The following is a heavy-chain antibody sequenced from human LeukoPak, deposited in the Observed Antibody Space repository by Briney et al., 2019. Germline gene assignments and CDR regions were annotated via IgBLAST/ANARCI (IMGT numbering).Heavy chain of an antibody. Sequence: SETLSLTCTVSGGSINSSYWTWIRQPPGKGLEWIGYIYYSGSTNYNPSLKSRVTISVDTSKNQFSLNLTSVTAADTAVYYCARFTPQGYGWGGYNRFDPWGQGTLVTVSS. CDR3: ARFTPQGYGWGGYNRFDP. CDR1: GGSINSSY. D-gene: IGHD3-16*01. V-gene: IGHV4-59*01. CDR2: IYYSGST. J-gene: IGHJ5*02.